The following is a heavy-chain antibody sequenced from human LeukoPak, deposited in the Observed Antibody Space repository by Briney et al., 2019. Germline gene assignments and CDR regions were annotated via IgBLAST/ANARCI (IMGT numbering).Heavy chain of an antibody. Sequence: GGSLRLSCAASGFTFSSYEMNWVRQAPGKGLEWVSYISSSGSTIYYADSVKGRFTISRDNAKNSLYLQMNSLRAEDTAVYYCASELIDYYDSSGLFDYWGQGTLVTVSS. CDR3: ASELIDYYDSSGLFDY. J-gene: IGHJ4*02. D-gene: IGHD3-22*01. CDR2: ISSSGSTI. V-gene: IGHV3-48*03. CDR1: GFTFSSYE.